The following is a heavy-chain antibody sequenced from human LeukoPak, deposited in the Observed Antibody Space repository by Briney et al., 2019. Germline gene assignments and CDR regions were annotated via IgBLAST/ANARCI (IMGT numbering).Heavy chain of an antibody. CDR3: ARALNDFWSGYYAGWFDP. J-gene: IGHJ5*02. Sequence: SETLSLTCAVSGVSISSGGYSWSWIRQPPGKGLEWIEYIYHSGSTYYNPSLKSRVTISVDRSKNQFSLKLSSVTAADTAVYYCARALNDFWSGYYAGWFDPWGQGTLVTVSS. CDR1: GVSISSGGYS. D-gene: IGHD3-3*01. CDR2: IYHSGST. V-gene: IGHV4-30-2*01.